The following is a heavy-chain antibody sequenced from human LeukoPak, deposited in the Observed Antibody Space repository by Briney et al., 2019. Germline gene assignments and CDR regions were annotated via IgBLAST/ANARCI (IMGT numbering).Heavy chain of an antibody. CDR1: GGSFSGHS. CDR2: INHSGSI. Sequence: SETLSLTCAVYGGSFSGHSWNWIRQPPGKGLEWIGEINHSGSINYNSSLKSRVTISVDTSKNQFSLKLSSVTAADTAVFYCARGPMRGWFDPWGQGTLVTVSS. V-gene: IGHV4-34*01. J-gene: IGHJ5*02. CDR3: ARGPMRGWFDP.